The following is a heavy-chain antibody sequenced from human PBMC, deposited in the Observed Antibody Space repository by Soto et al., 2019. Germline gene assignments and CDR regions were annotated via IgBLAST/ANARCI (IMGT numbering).Heavy chain of an antibody. D-gene: IGHD3-3*01. J-gene: IGHJ5*02. CDR2: ISGSGGST. CDR1: GFTFSSYA. V-gene: IGHV3-23*01. Sequence: GGSLRLSCAASGFTFSSYAMSWVRQAPGKGLEWVSAISGSGGSTYYADSVKGRFTISRDNSKNTLYPQMNSLRAEDTAVYYCAKASRIVLRFLEWLPWFDPWGQGTLVTVSS. CDR3: AKASRIVLRFLEWLPWFDP.